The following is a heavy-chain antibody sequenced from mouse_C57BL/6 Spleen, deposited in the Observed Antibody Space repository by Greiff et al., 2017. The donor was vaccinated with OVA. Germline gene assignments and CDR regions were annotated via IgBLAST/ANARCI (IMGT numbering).Heavy chain of an antibody. CDR3: ARYYDGYFYFDD. CDR1: GYTFTSYW. V-gene: IGHV1-55*01. D-gene: IGHD2-3*01. J-gene: IGHJ2*01. Sequence: VQLQQPGAELVKPGASVKMSCKASGYTFTSYWITWVQQSPGQGLEWIGDIYPGSGSTNYNEKFKSKGTLTVDTSSSTAYLQLSSLTSEDSAVYYCARYYDGYFYFDDWGQGTTLTVSS. CDR2: IYPGSGST.